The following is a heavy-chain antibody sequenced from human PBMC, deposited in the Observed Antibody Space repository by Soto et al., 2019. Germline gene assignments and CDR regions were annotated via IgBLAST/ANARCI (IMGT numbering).Heavy chain of an antibody. CDR3: AKDGGTVTIDY. V-gene: IGHV3-30*18. D-gene: IGHD4-17*01. J-gene: IGHJ4*02. Sequence: GGSLRLSCAASGFTFSSYGMHWVRQAPGKGLEWVAVISYDGSNKYYADSVKGRFTISRDNSKNTLYLQMNSLRAEDTAVYYCAKDGGTVTIDYWGQGTPVTVSS. CDR1: GFTFSSYG. CDR2: ISYDGSNK.